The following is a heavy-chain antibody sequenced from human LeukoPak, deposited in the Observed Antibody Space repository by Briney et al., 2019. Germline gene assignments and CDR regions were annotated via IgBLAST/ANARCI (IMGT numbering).Heavy chain of an antibody. CDR1: GFTFSSYG. Sequence: GGSLRLSCAASGFTFSSYGMHWVRQAPGKGLEWVAVIWYDGTNKNHADSVQGRFTISRDNSKNTLYLQMSSLRVEDTGLYYCARGGYSGIYYGMDVWGQGTTVTVSS. D-gene: IGHD5-12*01. CDR2: IWYDGTNK. J-gene: IGHJ6*02. CDR3: ARGGYSGIYYGMDV. V-gene: IGHV3-33*01.